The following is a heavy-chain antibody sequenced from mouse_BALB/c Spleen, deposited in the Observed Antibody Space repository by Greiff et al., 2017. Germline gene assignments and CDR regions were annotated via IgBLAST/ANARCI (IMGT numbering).Heavy chain of an antibody. J-gene: IGHJ2*01. CDR3: ARDDWSGYFDY. CDR1: GFTFTDYY. V-gene: IGHV7-3*02. CDR2: IRNKANGYTT. D-gene: IGHD4-1*01. Sequence: EVQVVESGGGLVQPGGSLRLSCATSGFTFTDYYMSWVRQPPGKALEWLGFIRNKANGYTTEYSASVKGRFTISRDNSQSILYLQMNTLRAEDSATYYCARDDWSGYFDYWGQGTTLTVSS.